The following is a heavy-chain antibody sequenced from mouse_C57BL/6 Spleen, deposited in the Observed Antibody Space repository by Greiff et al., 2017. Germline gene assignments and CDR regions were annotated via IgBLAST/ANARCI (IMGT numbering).Heavy chain of an antibody. V-gene: IGHV2-9-1*01. CDR1: GFSLTSYA. Sequence: QVQLKESGPGLVAPSQSLSITCTVSGFSLTSYAISWVRQPPGKGLEWLGVIWPGGGTNYNSALKSRLSISKDNSKSQVFLKMNSLQTDDTAGYYCARNHYYGSSFHWYFDVWGTGTTVTVSS. CDR3: ARNHYYGSSFHWYFDV. CDR2: IWPGGGT. J-gene: IGHJ1*03. D-gene: IGHD1-1*01.